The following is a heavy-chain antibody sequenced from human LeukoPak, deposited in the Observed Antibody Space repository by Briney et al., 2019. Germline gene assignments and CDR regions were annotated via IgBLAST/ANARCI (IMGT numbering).Heavy chain of an antibody. CDR3: ARVVVAAIENWFDP. CDR2: IIPILGIA. J-gene: IGHJ5*02. Sequence: ASVKVSCKASGGTFSSYAISWVRQAPGQGLEWMGRIIPILGIANYAQKFQGRVTITADKSTSTAYMELSSLRSEDTAVYYCARVVVAAIENWFDPWGQGTPVTVSS. CDR1: GGTFSSYA. D-gene: IGHD2-15*01. V-gene: IGHV1-69*04.